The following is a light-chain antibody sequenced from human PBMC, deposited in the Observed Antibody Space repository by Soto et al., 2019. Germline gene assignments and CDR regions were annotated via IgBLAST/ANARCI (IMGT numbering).Light chain of an antibody. V-gene: IGKV3-20*01. CDR1: QSVSSSY. CDR3: QQYGSSPYT. J-gene: IGKJ2*01. CDR2: GAS. Sequence: EIVLTQSPGTLSLSPGERATLSCRASQSVSSSYLAWYQQKPGQAPALLIYGASSRAIGIQDRFSGSGSGIDFSLTISRLEPEDFAVYYCQQYGSSPYTCGQGTKLEIK.